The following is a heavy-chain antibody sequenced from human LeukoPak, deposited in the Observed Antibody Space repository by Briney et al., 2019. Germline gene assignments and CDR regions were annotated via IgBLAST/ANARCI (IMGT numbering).Heavy chain of an antibody. CDR1: GFTFSSYW. Sequence: GGSLRLSCAASGFTFSSYWMHWVRQAPGKGLVWVSRINSDGSSTSYADSVRGRFTISRDNAKNTLYLQMYSLRAEDTAVYYCAREGRDYYDSSGYFGYWGQGTLVTVSS. D-gene: IGHD3-22*01. CDR3: AREGRDYYDSSGYFGY. J-gene: IGHJ4*02. CDR2: INSDGSST. V-gene: IGHV3-74*01.